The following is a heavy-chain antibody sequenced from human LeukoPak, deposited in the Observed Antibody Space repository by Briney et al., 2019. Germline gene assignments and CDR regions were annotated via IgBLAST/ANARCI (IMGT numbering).Heavy chain of an antibody. D-gene: IGHD5-24*01. V-gene: IGHV4-59*01. J-gene: IGHJ4*02. Sequence: SETRSLTCTVSGGSISSYYWSWIRQPPGKGLEWIGYIYYSGSTKYNPSLKSRVTISVDTSKNQFALELISVTAADTAVYYCARVVDHGYSDYWGLGTLVTVSS. CDR2: IYYSGST. CDR1: GGSISSYY. CDR3: ARVVDHGYSDY.